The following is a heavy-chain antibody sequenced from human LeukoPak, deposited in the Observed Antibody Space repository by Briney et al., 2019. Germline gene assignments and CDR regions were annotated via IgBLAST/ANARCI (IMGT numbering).Heavy chain of an antibody. V-gene: IGHV4-59*01. D-gene: IGHD5-12*01. J-gene: IGHJ6*02. CDR1: GGSLSSYY. CDR2: IYYSGST. CDR3: ARDHRYSGYDFNSDYYYGMDV. Sequence: PSETLSLTCTVSGGSLSSYYWSWIRQPPGKGLEWIGYIYYSGSTNYNPSLKSRVTISVDTSKNQFSLKLSSVTAADTAVYYCARDHRYSGYDFNSDYYYGMDVWGQGTTVTVSS.